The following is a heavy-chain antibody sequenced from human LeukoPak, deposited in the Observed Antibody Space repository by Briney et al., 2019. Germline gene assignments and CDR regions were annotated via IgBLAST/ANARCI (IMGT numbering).Heavy chain of an antibody. D-gene: IGHD1-14*01. CDR1: GGSISSYY. V-gene: IGHV4-59*01. CDR3: ARSEGSY. J-gene: IGHJ4*02. CDR2: IYYSGST. Sequence: SSETLSLTCTVSGGSISSYYWSWIRQPPGKGLEWIGYIYYSGSTNYNPSLKSRVTISVDTSKNQFSLKLSSVTAADTAVYYCARSEGSYWGQGTLVTVSS.